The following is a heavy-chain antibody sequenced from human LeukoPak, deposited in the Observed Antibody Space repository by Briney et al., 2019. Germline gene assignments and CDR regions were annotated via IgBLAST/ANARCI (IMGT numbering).Heavy chain of an antibody. Sequence: GGSLRLSCAASGFSFSSYAMYWVRQAPGKGLEWVAVISYDGSSKCYADSVKGRFTVSRDNSKNTLYLQMNSLRAEDTAVYYCARVLDYGGKKAGLDYWGQGTLVTVSS. D-gene: IGHD4-23*01. CDR1: GFSFSSYA. V-gene: IGHV3-30*04. CDR3: ARVLDYGGKKAGLDY. J-gene: IGHJ4*02. CDR2: ISYDGSSK.